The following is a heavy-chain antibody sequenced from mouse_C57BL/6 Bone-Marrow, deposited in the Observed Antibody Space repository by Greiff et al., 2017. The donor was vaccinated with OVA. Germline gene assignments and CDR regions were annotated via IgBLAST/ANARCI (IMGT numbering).Heavy chain of an antibody. CDR2: IDPSDSYT. J-gene: IGHJ4*01. V-gene: IGHV1-59*01. CDR1: GYTFTSYW. Sequence: VQLQQPGAELVRPGTSVKLSCKASGYTFTSYWMHWVKQRPGQGLEWIGVIDPSDSYTNYNQKFKGEATLTVDTSSSTAYMQLSSLTSEDSAVYYCAKDAMDYWGQGTSVTVSS. CDR3: AKDAMDY.